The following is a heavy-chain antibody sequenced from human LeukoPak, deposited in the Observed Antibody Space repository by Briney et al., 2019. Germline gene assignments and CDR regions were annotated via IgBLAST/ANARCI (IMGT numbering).Heavy chain of an antibody. CDR3: ARSLVGATAGFDY. V-gene: IGHV3-21*01. D-gene: IGHD1-26*01. J-gene: IGHJ4*02. Sequence: GGSLRLSCAASGFTFSSYSMNWVRQAPGKGLEWVSSISSSSSYIYYADSVKGRFTISRDNAKNSLYLQMNSLRAEDTAVYYCARSLVGATAGFDYWGQGTLVTVSS. CDR2: ISSSSSYI. CDR1: GFTFSSYS.